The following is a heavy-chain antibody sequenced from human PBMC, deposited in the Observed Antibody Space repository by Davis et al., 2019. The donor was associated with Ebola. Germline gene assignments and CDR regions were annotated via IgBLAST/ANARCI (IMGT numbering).Heavy chain of an antibody. CDR3: ARDMVSGLWFRESPDDYGMDV. J-gene: IGHJ6*02. CDR2: IIPIFGTA. CDR1: GGTSSSYA. V-gene: IGHV1-69*06. D-gene: IGHD3-10*01. Sequence: SVKVSCKASGGTSSSYAISWVRQAPGQGLEWMGGIIPIFGTANYAQKFQGRVTITADKSTSTAYMELSSLRSEETAVYYCARDMVSGLWFRESPDDYGMDVWGQGTTVTVSS.